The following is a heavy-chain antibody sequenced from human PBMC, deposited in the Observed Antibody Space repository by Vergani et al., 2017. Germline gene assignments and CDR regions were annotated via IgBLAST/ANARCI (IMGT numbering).Heavy chain of an antibody. Sequence: QVQLVESGGGVVQPGRSLRLSCAASGFTFSSYGMHWVRQAPGKGLEWVAVIWYDGSNKYYADSVKGRFTISRDNSKNTLYLQMNSLRAEDTAVYYCAKDFPVSRPAAIWGDWGYGMDVWGQGTTVTVSS. V-gene: IGHV3-33*06. CDR1: GFTFSSYG. CDR2: IWYDGSNK. D-gene: IGHD2-2*02. J-gene: IGHJ6*02. CDR3: AKDFPVSRPAAIWGDWGYGMDV.